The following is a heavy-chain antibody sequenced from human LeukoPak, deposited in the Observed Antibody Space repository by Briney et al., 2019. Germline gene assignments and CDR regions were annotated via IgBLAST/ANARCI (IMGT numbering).Heavy chain of an antibody. CDR1: GYTFTSYG. D-gene: IGHD3-3*01. V-gene: IGHV1-18*01. CDR2: ISAYNGNT. Sequence: ASAKVSCKASGYTFTSYGISWVRQAPGQGLEWMGWISAYNGNTNYAQKLQGRVTMTTDTSTSTAYMELRSLRSDDTAVYYCARDRSITIFGVATPDAFDIWGQGTMVTVSS. J-gene: IGHJ3*02. CDR3: ARDRSITIFGVATPDAFDI.